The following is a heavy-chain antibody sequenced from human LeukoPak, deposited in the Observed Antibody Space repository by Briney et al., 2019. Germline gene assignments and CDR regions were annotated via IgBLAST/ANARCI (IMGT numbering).Heavy chain of an antibody. CDR2: INPNNGGT. V-gene: IGHV1-2*04. D-gene: IGHD1-26*01. CDR3: ARDRHSGNYYLDY. Sequence: GASVKVSCKASGYTFTGYYIHWVRQAPGQGLEWMGWINPNNGGTNYVQKFQGWVTMTRDTSISTAYMGLSRLRSNDTAVYYCARDRHSGNYYLDYWGQGTLVTVSS. CDR1: GYTFTGYY. J-gene: IGHJ4*02.